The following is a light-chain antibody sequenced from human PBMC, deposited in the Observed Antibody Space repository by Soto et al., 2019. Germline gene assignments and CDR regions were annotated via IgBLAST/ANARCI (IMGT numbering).Light chain of an antibody. J-gene: IGKJ4*01. CDR2: DAS. CDR1: QSVSSD. Sequence: EIVMTQSPATLSVSPGERATLSCRASQSVSSDLAWYQQKPGQAPRLLIYDASTRATGIPVRFSGSGSGTEFTINISSLQSEDCALYYCQQYNKWPPLTFGGGNKVEI. CDR3: QQYNKWPPLT. V-gene: IGKV3-15*01.